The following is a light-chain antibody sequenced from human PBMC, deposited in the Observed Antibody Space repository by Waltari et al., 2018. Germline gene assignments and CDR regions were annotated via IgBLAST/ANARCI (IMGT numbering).Light chain of an antibody. CDR3: QSYDSSLSGWV. CDR1: SSNIGAGYC. J-gene: IGLJ3*02. Sequence: QSVLTQPPSVSRAPGQRVTISCTGSSSNIGAGYCFHWYQKLPGTAPKLLIYGNSKRPSGVPDRFSGSKSGTSASLAITGLQAEDEADYYCQSYDSSLSGWVFGGGTKLTVL. CDR2: GNS. V-gene: IGLV1-40*01.